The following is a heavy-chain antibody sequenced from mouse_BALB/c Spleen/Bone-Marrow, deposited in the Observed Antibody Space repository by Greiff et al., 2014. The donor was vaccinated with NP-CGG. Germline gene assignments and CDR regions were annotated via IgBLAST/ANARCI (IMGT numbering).Heavy chain of an antibody. J-gene: IGHJ2*01. CDR2: IYPGDGDT. CDR3: ARSGYGSNYDY. Sequence: VQLQQSGAELVRPGSSVRISCKAPGYAFSSYWMIWVKQRPGQGLEWIGQIYPGDGDTNYNGKFKGKATLTVDKSSSTAYMQLSSLTSEEAAVYYCARSGYGSNYDYWGQGTILTVSS. CDR1: GYAFSSYW. V-gene: IGHV1-80*01. D-gene: IGHD1-1*01.